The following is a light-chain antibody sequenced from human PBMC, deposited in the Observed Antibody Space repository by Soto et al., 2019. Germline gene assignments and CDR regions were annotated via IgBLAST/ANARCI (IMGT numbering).Light chain of an antibody. CDR2: GAS. CDR1: QSVGSN. CDR3: QHYNNWPPDRT. V-gene: IGKV3-15*01. J-gene: IGKJ1*01. Sequence: EIVMTQSPATLSVSPGERATLSCRASQSVGSNLDWYRQKPGQAPRLLIYGASTRATGIQARFSGSGSGTEFTLTIRSLQSEDFAIYFCQHYNNWPPDRTFGQGTKVEIK.